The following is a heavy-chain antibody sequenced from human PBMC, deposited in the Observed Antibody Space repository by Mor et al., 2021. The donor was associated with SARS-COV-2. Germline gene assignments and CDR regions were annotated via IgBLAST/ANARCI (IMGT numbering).Heavy chain of an antibody. CDR3: AKDRRPVAGPEGNFDS. Sequence: SSNGGSTYYADSVKGRFTISRDNSKNTLDLQMDSLRAEDTAVYYCAKDRRPVAGPEGNFDSWGQ. CDR2: SSNGGST. J-gene: IGHJ4*02. D-gene: IGHD6-19*01. V-gene: IGHV3-23*01.